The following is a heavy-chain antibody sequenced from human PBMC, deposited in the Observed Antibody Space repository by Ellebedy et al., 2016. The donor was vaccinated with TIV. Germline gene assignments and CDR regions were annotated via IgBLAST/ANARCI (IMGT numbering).Heavy chain of an antibody. J-gene: IGHJ4*02. CDR2: ISSSSSYI. CDR3: ARKPMNPTDLYGNFDH. Sequence: PGGSLRLSCAASGFTFSSYSMNWARQAPGKGLEWVSSISSSSSYIYYADSVKGRFTISSDNGKNALYLQMNSLRAEDTAVYYCARKPMNPTDLYGNFDHWGQGTLVTVSS. V-gene: IGHV3-21*01. D-gene: IGHD1-1*01. CDR1: GFTFSSYS.